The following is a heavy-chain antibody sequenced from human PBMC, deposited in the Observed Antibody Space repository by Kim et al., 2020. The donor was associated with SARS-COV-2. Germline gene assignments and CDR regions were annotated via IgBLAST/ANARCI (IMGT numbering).Heavy chain of an antibody. V-gene: IGHV3-53*01. CDR2: IYSGGRT. J-gene: IGHJ6*02. CDR3: ARDLENYDILTGYQYYYGMDV. Sequence: GGSLRLSCAASGFTVSSNYMSWVRQAPGKWLEWVSVIYSGGRTYYADSVKGRFTISRDNSKNTLYLQMNSLRAEDTAVYYCARDLENYDILTGYQYYYGMDVWGQGTTVTVSS. CDR1: GFTVSSNY. D-gene: IGHD3-9*01.